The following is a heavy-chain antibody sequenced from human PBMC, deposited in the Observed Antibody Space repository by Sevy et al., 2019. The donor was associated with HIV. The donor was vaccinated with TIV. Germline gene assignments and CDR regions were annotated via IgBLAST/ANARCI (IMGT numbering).Heavy chain of an antibody. Sequence: GGSLRLSCAASGFTSSTYATNWVRQAPGKGLEWVSSISRSGRSTYSADSVEGRFTISRDNFKNTLYLQLSSLRVDDTAVYYCAKGYCDGGSCPRDYYYYGMDVWGQGTTVTVSS. J-gene: IGHJ6*02. CDR2: ISRSGRST. CDR3: AKGYCDGGSCPRDYYYYGMDV. D-gene: IGHD2-15*01. CDR1: GFTSSTYA. V-gene: IGHV3-23*01.